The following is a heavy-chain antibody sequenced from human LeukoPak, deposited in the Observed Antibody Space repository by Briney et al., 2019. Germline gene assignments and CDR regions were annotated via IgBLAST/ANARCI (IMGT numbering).Heavy chain of an antibody. J-gene: IGHJ3*02. CDR1: GGSISSYY. CDR2: VYYSGST. Sequence: ASETLSLTCTVSGGSISSYYWSWLRQPPGKGLEWIGYVYYSGSTNYNPSLKSRVTISVDTSKNQFSLKLSSVTAADTAVYHCARDSRTTTAFDIWGQGTMVTVSS. V-gene: IGHV4-59*01. CDR3: ARDSRTTTAFDI. D-gene: IGHD1-1*01.